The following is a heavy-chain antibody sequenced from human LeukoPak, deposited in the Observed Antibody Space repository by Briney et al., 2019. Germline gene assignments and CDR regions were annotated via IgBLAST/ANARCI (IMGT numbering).Heavy chain of an antibody. J-gene: IGHJ5*02. CDR2: IKQGGSEK. CDR3: ARAPDTARFDP. D-gene: IGHD5-18*01. Sequence: GSLELSFSASGFPFNSYWMSWVRQAPGKGLEWVANIKQGGSEKYYEDSVKGRFTISRDNAKSSVYLQMNSLRVEDTAVYYCARAPDTARFDPWGQGTLVTVSS. V-gene: IGHV3-7*01. CDR1: GFPFNSYW.